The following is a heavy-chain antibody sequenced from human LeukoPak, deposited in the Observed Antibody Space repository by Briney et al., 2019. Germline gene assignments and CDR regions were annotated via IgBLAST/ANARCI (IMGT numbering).Heavy chain of an antibody. CDR1: GFTFSNYG. V-gene: IGHV3-30*18. CDR2: ISYEGRTM. CDR3: AKEGTAQISTWYDN. J-gene: IGHJ4*02. D-gene: IGHD2-2*01. Sequence: GRSLRLSCAGAGFTFSNYGMHWVRQAPGKGLEWLAVISYEGRTMYYADSVKGRFTISRDNSRNTLFLQMNSLSPDDTAVYYCAKEGTAQISTWYDNWGQGTLATVSS.